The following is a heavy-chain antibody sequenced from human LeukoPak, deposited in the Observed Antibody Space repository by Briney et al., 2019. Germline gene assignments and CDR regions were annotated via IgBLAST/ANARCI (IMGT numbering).Heavy chain of an antibody. J-gene: IGHJ4*02. CDR1: GFTFSSYE. D-gene: IGHD1-26*01. CDR2: ISSSSSYI. Sequence: GGSLRLSCAASGFTFSSYEMNWVRQAPGKGLEWVSSISSSSSYIYYADSVKGRFTISRDNAKNSLYLQMNSLRAEDTAVYYCARDLGQVGAYDYWGQGTLVTVSS. CDR3: ARDLGQVGAYDY. V-gene: IGHV3-21*01.